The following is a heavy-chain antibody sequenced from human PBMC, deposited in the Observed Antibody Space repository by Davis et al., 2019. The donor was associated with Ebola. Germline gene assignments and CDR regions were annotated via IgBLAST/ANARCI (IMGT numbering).Heavy chain of an antibody. CDR2: ISYDGSNK. J-gene: IGHJ6*02. Sequence: GESLKISCAASGFIFSDYGVHWVRQAPGKGLEWVAVISYDGSNKYYADSVKGRFTISRDNSKNTLYLQMNSLRAEDTAVYYCAKDPQKWELHYYYGMDVWGQGTTVTVSS. D-gene: IGHD1-26*01. CDR1: GFIFSDYG. V-gene: IGHV3-30*18. CDR3: AKDPQKWELHYYYGMDV.